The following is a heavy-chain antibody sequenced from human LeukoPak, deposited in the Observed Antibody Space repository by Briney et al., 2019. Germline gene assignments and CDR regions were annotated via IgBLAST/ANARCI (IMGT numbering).Heavy chain of an antibody. V-gene: IGHV3-53*01. D-gene: IGHD3-10*01. CDR1: GLTVSINY. J-gene: IGHJ4*02. CDR3: ARDTGRSGYYDY. Sequence: GGSLRLSCAASGLTVSINYMSWVRQAPGKGLEWVSVIYSGGSTYYADSVKGRFTISRDNSKNTLYLQMNSLRAEDTAVYYCARDTGRSGYYDYWGQGTLVTVSS. CDR2: IYSGGST.